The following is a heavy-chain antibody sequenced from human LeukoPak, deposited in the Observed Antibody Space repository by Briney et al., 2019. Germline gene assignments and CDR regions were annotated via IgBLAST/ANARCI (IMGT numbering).Heavy chain of an antibody. D-gene: IGHD6-13*01. Sequence: GGSLRLSCAVSGFTFSSYEMNWVRQAPGKGLEWVSYISSSGGTIYYADSVKGRFTVSRDNAKNSLFLQMNSLRAEDTAVYYCARESRIAAVDYWGQGTLVTVSS. V-gene: IGHV3-48*03. CDR3: ARESRIAAVDY. CDR2: ISSSGGTI. J-gene: IGHJ4*02. CDR1: GFTFSSYE.